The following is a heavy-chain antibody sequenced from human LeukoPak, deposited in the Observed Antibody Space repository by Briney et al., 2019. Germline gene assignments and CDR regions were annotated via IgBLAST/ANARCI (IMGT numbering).Heavy chain of an antibody. Sequence: PGGSLRLSCAASGFSFSSYIMSWVRQAPGKGLEWVSSVSVSGGSTYYADSVRDRFTISRDNSKNTLYLQMNSLRAEDAAVYYCARRGGSGSPQGAFDIWGQGTVVTVSS. V-gene: IGHV3-23*01. J-gene: IGHJ3*02. CDR2: VSVSGGST. CDR3: ARRGGSGSPQGAFDI. CDR1: GFSFSSYI. D-gene: IGHD3-10*01.